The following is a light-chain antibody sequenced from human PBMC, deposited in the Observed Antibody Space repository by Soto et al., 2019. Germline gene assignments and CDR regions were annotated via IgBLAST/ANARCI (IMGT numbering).Light chain of an antibody. CDR3: QQSCSNALT. CDR2: WAS. V-gene: IGKV4-1*01. J-gene: IGKJ4*01. CDR1: QSVLYSSNNKNY. Sequence: IVMTPSPDSLAVSLGERATINCKSSQSVLYSSNNKNYLAWYQQKPGQPPKLLIYWASTRESGVPDRFSGSGSGTDFTLTISSLQAEDVADYYCQQSCSNALTFGGGTKVDLK.